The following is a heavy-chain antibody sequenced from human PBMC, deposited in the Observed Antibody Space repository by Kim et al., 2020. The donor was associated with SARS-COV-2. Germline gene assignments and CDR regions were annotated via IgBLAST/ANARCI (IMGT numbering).Heavy chain of an antibody. Sequence: GGSLRLSCAASGFTFSSYSMNWVRQAPGKGLEWVSSISSSSSYIYYADSVKGRFTISRDNAKNSLYLQMNSLRAEDTAVYYCAREVDSSGYYYHFAFDIWGQGTMVTVSS. CDR3: AREVDSSGYYYHFAFDI. V-gene: IGHV3-21*01. J-gene: IGHJ3*02. CDR2: ISSSSSYI. D-gene: IGHD3-22*01. CDR1: GFTFSSYS.